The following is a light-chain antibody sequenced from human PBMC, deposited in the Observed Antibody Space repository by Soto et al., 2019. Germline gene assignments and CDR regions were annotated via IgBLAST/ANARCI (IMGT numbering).Light chain of an antibody. V-gene: IGKV1-39*01. CDR3: HQTYANPWT. J-gene: IGKJ1*01. Sequence: DIQMTQSPSSLSASVGDRVSITCRASQSISTYLNWYQQKPGRAPKVLIYAASRLQSGVPSRFSGSGSGTDFTLTISSLQPEDFATYYCHQTYANPWTFGHGTTVEIK. CDR1: QSISTY. CDR2: AAS.